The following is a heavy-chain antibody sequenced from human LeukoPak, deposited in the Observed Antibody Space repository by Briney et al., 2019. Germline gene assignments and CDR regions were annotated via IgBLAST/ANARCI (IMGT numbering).Heavy chain of an antibody. CDR1: GFTFSSYG. J-gene: IGHJ4*02. CDR2: ISYDGSNK. V-gene: IGHV3-30*03. D-gene: IGHD6-13*01. Sequence: GGSLRLSCAASGFTFSSYGMHWVRQAPGKGLEWVAVISYDGSNKYYADSVRGRFTISRDNSKNTLYLQMNSLRDEDTAVYYCARGRYGSYTPDFDFWGQGTLVTVSS. CDR3: ARGRYGSYTPDFDF.